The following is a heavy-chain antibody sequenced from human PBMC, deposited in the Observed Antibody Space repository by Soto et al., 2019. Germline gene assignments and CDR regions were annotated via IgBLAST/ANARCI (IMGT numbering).Heavy chain of an antibody. Sequence: WASVKVSCKASGYTFTSYGISWVRQAPGQGLEWMGWISAYNGNTNYAQKLQGRVTMTTDTSTSTAYMELRSLRSDDTAVYYCARVISSGGSTIYYGMDVWGQGTTVTVSS. CDR2: ISAYNGNT. CDR1: GYTFTSYG. CDR3: ARVISSGGSTIYYGMDV. D-gene: IGHD3-16*02. V-gene: IGHV1-18*01. J-gene: IGHJ6*02.